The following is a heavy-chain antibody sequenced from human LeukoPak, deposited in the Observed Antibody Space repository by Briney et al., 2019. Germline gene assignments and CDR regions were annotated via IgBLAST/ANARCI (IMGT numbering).Heavy chain of an antibody. J-gene: IGHJ4*02. D-gene: IGHD6-13*01. CDR3: AKDSSSWYHY. CDR2: ISGDGGST. V-gene: IGHV3-43*02. CDR1: GFPFDDYG. Sequence: GGSLRLSCAASGFPFDDYGTHWVRQAPGKGLEWVSLISGDGGSTYYADSVKGRFTISRDNSKNSLYLQMNSLRTEDTAFYYCAKDSSSWYHYWGQGTLVTVSS.